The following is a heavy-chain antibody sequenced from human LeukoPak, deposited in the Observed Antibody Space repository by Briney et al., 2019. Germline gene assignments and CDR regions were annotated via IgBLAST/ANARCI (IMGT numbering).Heavy chain of an antibody. J-gene: IGHJ4*02. Sequence: PGGSPRLSCASSELTVSSNHMTWVRQAPGKGLEWVSLMFGRGSKYYTDSVKGRFTISRDSSKNTLYLQMNSLRAEDTAVYYCVRVANLYDSSGQFDYWGQGTLVTVSS. V-gene: IGHV3-66*01. D-gene: IGHD3-22*01. CDR3: VRVANLYDSSGQFDY. CDR1: ELTVSSNH. CDR2: MFGRGSK.